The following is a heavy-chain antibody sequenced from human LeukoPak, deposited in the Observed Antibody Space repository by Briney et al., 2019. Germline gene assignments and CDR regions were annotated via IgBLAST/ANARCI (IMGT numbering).Heavy chain of an antibody. Sequence: GGSLRLSCAASGFTSSSFSMNWVRQAPGKGLESVSSISSSSSYIYYADSVKGRFTISRDNAKNSLYLQMNSLRAEDTAVYYCATVGATIRAFDIWGQGTMVTVSS. D-gene: IGHD1-26*01. CDR3: ATVGATIRAFDI. CDR2: ISSSSSYI. J-gene: IGHJ3*02. CDR1: GFTSSSFS. V-gene: IGHV3-21*01.